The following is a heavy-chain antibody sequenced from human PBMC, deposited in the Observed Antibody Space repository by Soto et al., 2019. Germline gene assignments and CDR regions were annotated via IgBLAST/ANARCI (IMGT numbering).Heavy chain of an antibody. Sequence: ASVKVSCKASGGTFSSYTISWVRQAPGQGLEWMGRIIPILGIANYAQKFQGRVTITADKSTSTAYMELSSLRSEDTAVYYCARSMGMRGAFDIWGQGTMVTVSS. CDR3: ARSMGMRGAFDI. CDR1: GGTFSSYT. V-gene: IGHV1-69*02. J-gene: IGHJ3*02. D-gene: IGHD1-26*01. CDR2: IIPILGIA.